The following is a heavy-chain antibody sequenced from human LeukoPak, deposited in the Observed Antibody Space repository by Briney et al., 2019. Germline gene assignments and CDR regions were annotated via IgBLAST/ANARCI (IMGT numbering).Heavy chain of an antibody. CDR2: INSDGSST. Sequence: GGSLRLSCAATGFTFSSNWMHWVRQAPGKGLVWVSRINSDGSSTSYADSVQGRFTISRDNAKNTLYLQMNGLRAEDTAVYFCARSNSHGFEIRGQGTMVTVSS. CDR3: ARSNSHGFEI. J-gene: IGHJ3*02. CDR1: GFTFSSNW. V-gene: IGHV3-74*01.